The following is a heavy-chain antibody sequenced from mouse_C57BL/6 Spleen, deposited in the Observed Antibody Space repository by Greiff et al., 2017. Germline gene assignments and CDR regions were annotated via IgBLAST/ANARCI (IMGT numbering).Heavy chain of an antibody. V-gene: IGHV3-6*01. Sequence: VQLQQSGPGLVKPSQSLSLTCSVTGYSITSGYYWNWIRQFPGNKLEWMGYISYDGSNNYNPSLKNRISITRDTSKNQFFLKLNSVTTEDTATYCCARRDGNYAMDYWGQGTSVTVSS. CDR3: ARRDGNYAMDY. CDR1: GYSITSGYY. CDR2: ISYDGSN. D-gene: IGHD2-1*01. J-gene: IGHJ4*01.